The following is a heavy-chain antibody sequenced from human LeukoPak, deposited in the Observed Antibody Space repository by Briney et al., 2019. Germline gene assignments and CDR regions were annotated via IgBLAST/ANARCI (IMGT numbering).Heavy chain of an antibody. D-gene: IGHD1-26*01. V-gene: IGHV3-23*01. Sequence: GGSLRLSCAASGLTFSSYAMSSVPQAPGKGLEWVSVISGSGGGTYYADSVKGRFTISRDNSKNTLYLQMNSLRAEDTAIYYCAKDLIVGATADAFDIWGQGTMVTVTS. CDR3: AKDLIVGATADAFDI. CDR1: GLTFSSYA. J-gene: IGHJ3*02. CDR2: ISGSGGGT.